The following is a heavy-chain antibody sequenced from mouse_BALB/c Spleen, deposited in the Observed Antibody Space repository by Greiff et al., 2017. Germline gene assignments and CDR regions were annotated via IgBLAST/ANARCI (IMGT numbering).Heavy chain of an antibody. CDR1: GFSLTSYG. J-gene: IGHJ4*01. CDR2: IWSGGST. CDR3: ARRTYYGNYDYAMDY. V-gene: IGHV2-2*02. Sequence: QVHVKQSGPGLVQPSQSLSITCTVSGFSLTSYGVHWVRQSPGKGLEWLGVIWSGGSTDYNAAFISRLSISKDNSKSQVFFKMNSLQANDTAIYYCARRTYYGNYDYAMDYWGQGTSVTVSS. D-gene: IGHD2-10*01.